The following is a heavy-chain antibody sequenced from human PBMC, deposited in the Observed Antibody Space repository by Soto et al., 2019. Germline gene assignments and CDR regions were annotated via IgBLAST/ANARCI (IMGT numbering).Heavy chain of an antibody. V-gene: IGHV4-30-4*01. J-gene: IGHJ4*02. CDR1: GGSISSGDYY. CDR2: IYYSGST. CDR3: AREPLEPYFDY. D-gene: IGHD1-1*01. Sequence: SETLSLTCTVSGGSISSGDYYWSWIRQPPGKGLEWIGYIYYSGSTYYNPSLKSRVTISVDTSKNQFSLKLSPVTAADTAVYYCAREPLEPYFDYWGQGTLVTVSS.